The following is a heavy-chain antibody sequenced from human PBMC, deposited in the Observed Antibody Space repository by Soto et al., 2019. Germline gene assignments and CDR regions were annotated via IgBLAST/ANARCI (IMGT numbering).Heavy chain of an antibody. CDR2: ISSSGSTI. CDR1: GFTFSSYE. CDR3: AREKNAFDI. J-gene: IGHJ3*02. Sequence: GGSLRLSCAASGFTFSSYEMNWVRQAPGTGLEWVSYISSSGSTIYYADSVKGRFTISRDNAKNSLYLQMNSLRAEDTAVDYCAREKNAFDIWGQGTMVTVSS. V-gene: IGHV3-48*03.